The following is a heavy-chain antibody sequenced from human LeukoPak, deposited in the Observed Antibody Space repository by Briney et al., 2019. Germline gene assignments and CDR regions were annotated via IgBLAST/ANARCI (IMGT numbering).Heavy chain of an antibody. D-gene: IGHD2-15*01. CDR2: IYPGDSDT. CDR1: GYSFSNYW. CDR3: ASLGYCAGGRCYSRLTSPFDP. J-gene: IGHJ5*02. Sequence: PGESLKISCKGSGYSFSNYWIAWVRRMPGKGLEWMGIIYPGDSDTRYSPSFQGQVTISADKSLSTAYLQWSSLKASDTAMYYCASLGYCAGGRCYSRLTSPFDPWGQGTLVTVSS. V-gene: IGHV5-51*01.